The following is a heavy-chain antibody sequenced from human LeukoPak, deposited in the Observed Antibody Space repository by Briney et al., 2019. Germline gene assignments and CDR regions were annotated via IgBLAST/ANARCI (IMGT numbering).Heavy chain of an antibody. CDR3: ARGRRARILYVWGSYNNWFDP. D-gene: IGHD3-16*01. Sequence: GASVKVSCKASGYTFTSYDINWVRQATGQGLEWMGWMNPNSGNTGYAQKFQGRVTMTRNTSISTAYMELSSLRSEDTAVYYWARGRRARILYVWGSYNNWFDPWGQGTLVTVSS. J-gene: IGHJ5*02. V-gene: IGHV1-8*01. CDR1: GYTFTSYD. CDR2: MNPNSGNT.